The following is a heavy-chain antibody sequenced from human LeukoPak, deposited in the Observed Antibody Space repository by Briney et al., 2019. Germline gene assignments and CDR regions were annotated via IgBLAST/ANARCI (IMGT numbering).Heavy chain of an antibody. CDR1: GASISGDY. J-gene: IGHJ4*02. D-gene: IGHD5-12*01. V-gene: IGHV4-4*07. CDR3: ARVGHGGYGVLDY. Sequence: KSSETLSLTCTVSGASISGDYWTWIRQPAGTGLEWIGRIYTSGSTIYNPSLKRRVTMSVDTSKNQFSLRLNSVIAADTAVYYCARVGHGGYGVLDYWGQGTLVTVSS. CDR2: IYTSGST.